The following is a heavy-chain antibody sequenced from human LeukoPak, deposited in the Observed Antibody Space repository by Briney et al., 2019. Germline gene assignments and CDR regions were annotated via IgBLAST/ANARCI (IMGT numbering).Heavy chain of an antibody. CDR3: AKSMRTVTTSPF. Sequence: GGSLRLSCAASGFTFSRYAMIWLPPARGKGLEGVSTIGSSRTNTYYTDSVKGRLTIYRDTSKNALYLQINGLRADDTAVYYCAKSMRTVTTSPFWGQGTLVTVSS. D-gene: IGHD4-17*01. V-gene: IGHV3-23*01. CDR1: GFTFSRYA. CDR2: IGSSRTNT. J-gene: IGHJ4*02.